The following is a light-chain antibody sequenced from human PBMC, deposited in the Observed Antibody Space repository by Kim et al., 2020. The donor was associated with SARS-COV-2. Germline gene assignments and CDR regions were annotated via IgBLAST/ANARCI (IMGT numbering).Light chain of an antibody. Sequence: SVTPGQTASITCSGDKLGDKYACWYQQKPGQSPVLVIYQDSKRPSGIPERFSGSNSGNTATLTISGTQAMDEADYYCQAWDSSTVVFGGGNKVTVL. CDR2: QDS. J-gene: IGLJ2*01. CDR3: QAWDSSTVV. V-gene: IGLV3-1*01. CDR1: KLGDKY.